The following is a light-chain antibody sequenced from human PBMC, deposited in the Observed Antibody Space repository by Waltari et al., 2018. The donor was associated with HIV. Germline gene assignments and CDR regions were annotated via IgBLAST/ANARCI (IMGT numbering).Light chain of an antibody. Sequence: IAVTPSPLFLSVACGKPASLSFPSSQDLLYIYGNNHLDWSLQKPGQSPQLLIYLGSNRASGVPDRFSASGSGTDFTLNISRVEAEDVGIYYCLQGLQTPFIFGQGTKLEI. CDR2: LGS. V-gene: IGKV2-28*01. CDR3: LQGLQTPFI. J-gene: IGKJ2*01. CDR1: QDLLYIYGNNH.